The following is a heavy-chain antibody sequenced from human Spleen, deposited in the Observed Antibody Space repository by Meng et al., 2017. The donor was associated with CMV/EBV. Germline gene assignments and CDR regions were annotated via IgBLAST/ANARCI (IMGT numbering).Heavy chain of an antibody. V-gene: IGHV1-2*02. D-gene: IGHD1-1*01. CDR1: GYSFTDSF. CDR3: AREYTNLYGMDV. J-gene: IGHJ6*02. Sequence: ASVKVSCKASGYSFTDSFMHWVRQAPGQGLEWMGFININNGGTRSAQKLQGRVTMTTDTSTSTAYMELRSLRSDDTAVYYCAREYTNLYGMDVWGQGTTVTVSS. CDR2: ININNGGT.